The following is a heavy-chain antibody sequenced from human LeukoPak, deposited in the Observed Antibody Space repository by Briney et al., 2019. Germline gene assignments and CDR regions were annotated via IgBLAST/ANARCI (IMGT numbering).Heavy chain of an antibody. Sequence: ESGPTLVKPTQTVTLTCTFSGFSLTTSGVGVGWIRQPPGKALEWLARIDWDDDKFYSTSLKTRLTISKDTSKNQVVLTLTNMDPVDTATYYCARTYYDSSGYSRFDYWGQGTLVTVSS. CDR1: GFSLTTSGVG. CDR3: ARTYYDSSGYSRFDY. D-gene: IGHD3-22*01. J-gene: IGHJ4*02. CDR2: IDWDDDK. V-gene: IGHV2-70*04.